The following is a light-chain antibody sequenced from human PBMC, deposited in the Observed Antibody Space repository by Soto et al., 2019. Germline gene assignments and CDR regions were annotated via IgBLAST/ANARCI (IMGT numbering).Light chain of an antibody. CDR2: DAS. CDR1: QSVRSN. CDR3: QQYGGSPRT. V-gene: IGKV3-15*01. J-gene: IGKJ1*01. Sequence: EIVMTQSPVTLSVSPGERATLSCRASQSVRSNLAWYQQKPGQAPRLLMYDASTRATGIPARFSGSGSGTEFTLTISSLQSEDFAVYYCQQYGGSPRTFGQGTKVDIK.